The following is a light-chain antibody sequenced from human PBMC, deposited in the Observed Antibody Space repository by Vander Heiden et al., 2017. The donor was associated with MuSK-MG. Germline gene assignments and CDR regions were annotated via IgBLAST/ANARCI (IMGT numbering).Light chain of an antibody. V-gene: IGLV3-19*01. CDR1: SLRGYY. J-gene: IGLJ1*01. CDR2: GND. CDR3: TSRDSSGNHFG. Sequence: SFELTQDPAVSVALGQTVRITCQGDSLRGYYASWYQQEPGRAPVLVIFGNDNRPSGIPGRFSGSSSGNTSSLTITGAQAEDEADYYCTSRDSSGNHFGFGSGTKVTVL.